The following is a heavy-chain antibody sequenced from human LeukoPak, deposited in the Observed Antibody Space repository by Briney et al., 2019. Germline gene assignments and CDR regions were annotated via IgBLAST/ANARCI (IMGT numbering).Heavy chain of an antibody. CDR2: MNPNSGDT. D-gene: IGHD2-2*01. J-gene: IGHJ4*02. CDR3: VSISGYCSSTSCYDPRFDY. V-gene: IGHV1-8*01. Sequence: GASVKVSCKASGYTFTSYDINWVRQATGQGLEWMGWMNPNSGDTGYVQKFQGRVTMTRDTSISTAYMELSSLRSEDTAVYYCVSISGYCSSTSCYDPRFDYWGQGTLVTVSS. CDR1: GYTFTSYD.